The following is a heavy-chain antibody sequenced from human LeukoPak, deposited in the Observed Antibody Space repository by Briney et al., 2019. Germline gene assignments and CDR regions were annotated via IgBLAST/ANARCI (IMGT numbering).Heavy chain of an antibody. CDR1: GGSISTYY. CDR2: IYASGNT. Sequence: SETLSLTCTVSGGSISTYYWSLIRQPAGKGLEWIGRIYASGNTSYNPSLKSRVTMSLDTSKNQFSLRLTSVTAADTAVYYCAREYSSSSGKNAFDVWGQGTMVTVSS. J-gene: IGHJ3*01. D-gene: IGHD6-6*01. V-gene: IGHV4-4*07. CDR3: AREYSSSSGKNAFDV.